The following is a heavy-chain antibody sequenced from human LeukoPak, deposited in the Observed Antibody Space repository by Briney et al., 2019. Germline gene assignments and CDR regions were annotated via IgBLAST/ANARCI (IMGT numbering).Heavy chain of an antibody. CDR3: MTYYYGSGSYLGSDY. CDR1: GFTFGDYA. Sequence: GGSLRLSCTASGFTFGDYAMSWFRQAPGKGLGWVGFIRSKAYGGTTEYAASVKGRFTISRDGSKSIAYLQMNSLKTEDTAVYYCMTYYYGSGSYLGSDYWGQGTLVTVSS. J-gene: IGHJ4*02. CDR2: IRSKAYGGTT. D-gene: IGHD3-10*01. V-gene: IGHV3-49*01.